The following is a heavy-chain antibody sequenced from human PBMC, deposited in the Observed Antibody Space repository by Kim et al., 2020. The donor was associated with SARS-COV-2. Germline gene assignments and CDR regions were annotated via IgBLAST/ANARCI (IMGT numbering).Heavy chain of an antibody. CDR1: GGTFSSYA. CDR2: IIPILGIA. V-gene: IGHV1-69*04. Sequence: SVKVSCKASGGTFSSYAISWVRQAPGQGLEWMGRIIPILGIANYAQKFQGRVTITADKSTSTAYMELSSLRSEDTAVYYCARGTRLNRTWFDPWGQGTLVTVSS. CDR3: ARGTRLNRTWFDP. D-gene: IGHD3-16*02. J-gene: IGHJ5*02.